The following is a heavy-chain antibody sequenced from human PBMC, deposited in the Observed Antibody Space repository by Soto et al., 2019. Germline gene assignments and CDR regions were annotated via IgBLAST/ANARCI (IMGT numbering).Heavy chain of an antibody. CDR3: AGTYCSSTSCYGYYYGMDV. J-gene: IGHJ6*02. CDR2: MNPNSGNT. Sequence: ASVKVSCKASGYTFTSYDINWVRQATGQGLEWMGWMNPNSGNTGYAQKFQGRVTMTRNTSISTAYMELSSLRSEDTAVYYCAGTYCSSTSCYGYYYGMDVWGQGTTVTVSS. D-gene: IGHD2-2*01. V-gene: IGHV1-8*01. CDR1: GYTFTSYD.